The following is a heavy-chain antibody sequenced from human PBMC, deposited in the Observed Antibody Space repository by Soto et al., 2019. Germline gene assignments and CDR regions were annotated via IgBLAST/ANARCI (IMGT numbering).Heavy chain of an antibody. J-gene: IGHJ4*02. CDR3: ARLFYSYGSWPLDY. CDR2: IFSNDEK. Sequence: SGPTLVNPTETLTLTCTVSGFSLSNARMGVSWIRQPPGKALEWLAHIFSNDEKSYSTSLKSRLTISKDTSKSQVVLTMTNMDPVDTATYYCARLFYSYGSWPLDYWGQGTLVTVSS. V-gene: IGHV2-26*01. CDR1: GFSLSNARMG. D-gene: IGHD5-18*01.